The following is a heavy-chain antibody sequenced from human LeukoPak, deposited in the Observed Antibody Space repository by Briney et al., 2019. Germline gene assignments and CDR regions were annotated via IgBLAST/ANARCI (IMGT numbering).Heavy chain of an antibody. D-gene: IGHD3-22*01. Sequence: GGSLRLSCAASGFTFSTYGMTWVRQAPGRGLEWVSAISGSAARTFYADSVKGRFTISRDNSKNTLSLQMNSLRAEDTAVYYCAKAKSTYYYDSSGSARADDYWGQGTLVTVSS. CDR3: AKAKSTYYYDSSGSARADDY. J-gene: IGHJ4*02. CDR2: ISGSAART. V-gene: IGHV3-23*01. CDR1: GFTFSTYG.